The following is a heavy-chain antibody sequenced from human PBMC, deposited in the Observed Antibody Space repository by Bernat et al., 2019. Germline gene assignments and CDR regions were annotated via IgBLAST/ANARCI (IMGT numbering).Heavy chain of an antibody. Sequence: EVQLVESGGGLVQPGGSLRLSCIDSGFTFTTFAMSWVRQAPGKGLEWVSAITGSAGTTYYADSVKGRFTISRDNSKSALFLQMNSLRAEDTAVYYCAKGRGGGSYSAFDYWGQGTLVTVSS. D-gene: IGHD1-26*01. CDR2: ITGSAGTT. CDR3: AKGRGGGSYSAFDY. V-gene: IGHV3-23*04. CDR1: GFTFTTFA. J-gene: IGHJ4*02.